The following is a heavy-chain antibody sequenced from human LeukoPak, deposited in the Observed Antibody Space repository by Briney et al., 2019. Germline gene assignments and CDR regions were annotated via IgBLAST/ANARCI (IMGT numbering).Heavy chain of an antibody. CDR1: GASVSSASY. V-gene: IGHV4-61*01. Sequence: SETLSLTCTVSGASVSSASYWTWLRQPPGKRVEWTAHIYNGVNTNYNPSLKSRVTISVDTSKNQFSLRLNSVTAADTAVYYCARSRAFNSGAFDPWGQGSLVTVSS. CDR3: ARSRAFNSGAFDP. CDR2: IYNGVNT. J-gene: IGHJ5*02. D-gene: IGHD1-26*01.